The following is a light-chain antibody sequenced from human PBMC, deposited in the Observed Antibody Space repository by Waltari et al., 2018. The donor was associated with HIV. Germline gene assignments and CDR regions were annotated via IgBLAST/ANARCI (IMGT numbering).Light chain of an antibody. CDR1: TSDVGFYDY. CDR3: CAYAAGHVSYV. CDR2: DVN. V-gene: IGLV2-11*01. J-gene: IGLJ1*01. Sequence: QSALTQPPSVSGSPGQSLSLSCSATTSDVGFYDYVSCYQQYPGKAPKLIIFDVNQRPSGVPERFSGSKSGNTASLTISGLQTEDEADYFCCAYAAGHVSYVFGNGTAVAVL.